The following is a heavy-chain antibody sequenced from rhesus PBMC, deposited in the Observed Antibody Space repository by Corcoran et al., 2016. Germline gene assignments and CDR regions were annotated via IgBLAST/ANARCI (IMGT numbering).Heavy chain of an antibody. CDR1: GGSVSSSNW. D-gene: IGHD6-25*01. CDR3: ARDESLSGSSHC. Sequence: QVQLQESGPGLVKPSETLSLTCAVSGGSVSSSNWWSWIRQPPGKGLEWIWYISGSSGSTYYNPSLMSRVTISTDTSKNQFSLKLSSVTAADTAVYYCARDESLSGSSHCWGQGVLVTVSS. V-gene: IGHV4-65*01. J-gene: IGHJ4*01. CDR2: ISGSSGST.